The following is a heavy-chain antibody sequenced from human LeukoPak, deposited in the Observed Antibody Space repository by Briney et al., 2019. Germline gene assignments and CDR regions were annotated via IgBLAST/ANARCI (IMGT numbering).Heavy chain of an antibody. CDR2: INHSRST. CDR1: GGSFTGYY. V-gene: IGHV4-34*01. J-gene: IGHJ5*02. Sequence: SETLALTCAVYGGSFTGYYWSWIRRPPGKGLEWIGEINHSRSTNNNPSLTSRVTISVDTSKNQFSLKLSSVAAADTAVYYCARVGRYCSGGSCSNNWFDPWGQGTLVTVSS. CDR3: ARVGRYCSGGSCSNNWFDP. D-gene: IGHD2-15*01.